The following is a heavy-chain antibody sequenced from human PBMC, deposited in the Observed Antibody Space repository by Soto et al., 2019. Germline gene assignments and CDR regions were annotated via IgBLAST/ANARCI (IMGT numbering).Heavy chain of an antibody. CDR1: GFTFSSYA. CDR3: AKDPTSIVVVISFFAY. CDR2: ISGSGGST. D-gene: IGHD3-22*01. Sequence: GGSLRLSCAASGFTFSSYAMSWVRQAPGKGLEWVSAISGSGGSTYYADSVKGRFTISRDNSKNTLYLQMNSLRAEDTAVYYCAKDPTSIVVVISFFAYWGQGTLVTVSS. J-gene: IGHJ4*02. V-gene: IGHV3-23*01.